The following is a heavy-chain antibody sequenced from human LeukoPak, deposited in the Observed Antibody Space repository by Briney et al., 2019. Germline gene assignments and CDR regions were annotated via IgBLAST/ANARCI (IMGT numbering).Heavy chain of an antibody. V-gene: IGHV3-21*01. CDR1: GFTFSSYS. CDR3: ARDLVYCSGGSCYNWFDP. CDR2: ISSSSSYI. D-gene: IGHD2-15*01. Sequence: PGGSLRLSCAASGFTFSSYSMNWVRQAPGKGLEWVSSISSSSSYIYYADSVKGRFTISRGNAKNSLYLQMNSLRAEDTAVYYCARDLVYCSGGSCYNWFDPWGQGTPVTVSS. J-gene: IGHJ5*02.